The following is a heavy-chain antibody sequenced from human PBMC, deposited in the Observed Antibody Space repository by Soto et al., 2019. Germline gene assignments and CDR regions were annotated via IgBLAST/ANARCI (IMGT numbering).Heavy chain of an antibody. V-gene: IGHV3-33*01. CDR2: IWYDGSNK. D-gene: IGHD3-22*01. Sequence: PGGSLRLSCAASGFTFSSYGMHWVRQAPGKGLEWVAVIWYDGSNKYYADSVKGRFTISRDNSKNTLYLQMNSLRAEDTAVYYCARDYDSSGSTLRYAFDIWGQGTMVTVSS. CDR1: GFTFSSYG. CDR3: ARDYDSSGSTLRYAFDI. J-gene: IGHJ3*02.